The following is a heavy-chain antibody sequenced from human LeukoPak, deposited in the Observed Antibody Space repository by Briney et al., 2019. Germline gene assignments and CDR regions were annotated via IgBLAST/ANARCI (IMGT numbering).Heavy chain of an antibody. CDR1: GFTFSSYN. Sequence: GGSLRLSSAASGFTFSSYNMSWVRQAPGKGLEWVSAISGSGGSTYYADSVKGRFTISRDNSKNTLYLQMNSLRAEDTAVYYCAKDRAYYYDSSGYYRNDAFDIWGQGTMVTVSS. J-gene: IGHJ3*02. D-gene: IGHD3-22*01. CDR3: AKDRAYYYDSSGYYRNDAFDI. CDR2: ISGSGGST. V-gene: IGHV3-23*01.